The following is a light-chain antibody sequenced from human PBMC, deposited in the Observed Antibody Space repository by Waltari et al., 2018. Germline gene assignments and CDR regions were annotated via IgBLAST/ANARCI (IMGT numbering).Light chain of an antibody. CDR3: QQLNSYPIT. CDR1: QGISSN. CDR2: AAS. V-gene: IGKV1-9*01. Sequence: IQLTHTPSSLPASVGDRVTITCRASQGISSNFAWYQQKPGKAPKLLISAASTLQSGVPLRFSGSGSGTDFTLTISSLQPEDFATYYCQQLNSYPITFGQGTRLEIK. J-gene: IGKJ5*01.